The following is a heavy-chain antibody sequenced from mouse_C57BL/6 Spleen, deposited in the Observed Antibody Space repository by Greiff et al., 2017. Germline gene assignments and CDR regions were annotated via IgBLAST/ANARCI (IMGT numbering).Heavy chain of an antibody. CDR3: AISYYGSSGYAMDY. V-gene: IGHV1-52*01. D-gene: IGHD1-1*01. J-gene: IGHJ4*01. CDR2: IDPSDSET. Sequence: VQLQQSGAELVRPGSSVKLSCKASGYTFTSYWMHWVKQRPIQGLEWIGNIDPSDSETHYNQKFKDKATLTVDKSSSTAYMQLSSLTSEDSAVYYCAISYYGSSGYAMDYWGQGTSVTVSS. CDR1: GYTFTSYW.